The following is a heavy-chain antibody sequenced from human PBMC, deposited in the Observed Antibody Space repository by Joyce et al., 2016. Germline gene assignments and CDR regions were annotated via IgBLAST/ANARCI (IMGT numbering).Heavy chain of an antibody. CDR2: ISSYNGNT. J-gene: IGHJ6*02. Sequence: QLQLVQSGAEVKQFGASVKVSCRASGYTFTSYGVSWVRQAPGQGLAWMGWISSYNGNTNYAQKDQGRGTIATDTSATIADMELRSLRYDVTAVFYCASPVRGYGWGNSDYFGLDVWGQGTTVTVSS. V-gene: IGHV1-18*01. CDR3: ASPVRGYGWGNSDYFGLDV. D-gene: IGHD3-10*01. CDR1: GYTFTSYG.